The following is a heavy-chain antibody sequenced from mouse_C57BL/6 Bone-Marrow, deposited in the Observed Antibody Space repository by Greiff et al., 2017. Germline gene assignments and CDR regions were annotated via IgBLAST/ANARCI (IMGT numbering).Heavy chain of an antibody. CDR1: GYTFTSYW. V-gene: IGHV1-64*01. CDR3: AGHSTTVGFDV. Sequence: VQLQQPAAALVKPGASVQLSCQASGYTFTSYWMPWVKQRPGQGLEWIGMIHPNSGSTNYNEQFKSKSTLTVYQSSSTAYMQLSSLTSEDAAVYYCAGHSTTVGFDVWGTGTTITV. D-gene: IGHD1-1*01. CDR2: IHPNSGST. J-gene: IGHJ1*03.